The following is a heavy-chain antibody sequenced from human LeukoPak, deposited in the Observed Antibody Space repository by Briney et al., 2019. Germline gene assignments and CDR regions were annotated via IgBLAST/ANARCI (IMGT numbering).Heavy chain of an antibody. D-gene: IGHD6-13*01. CDR3: ARGRGSWLTNLDY. V-gene: IGHV4-34*01. CDR1: GGSFSGYY. J-gene: IGHJ4*02. CDR2: INHSGST. Sequence: SETLSLTCAVYGGSFSGYYWSWIRQPPGKGLEWIGEINHSGSTNYNPSLKSRVTISVDTSKNQFSLKLSSVTAADTAVYYCARGRGSWLTNLDYWGQGTLVTVSS.